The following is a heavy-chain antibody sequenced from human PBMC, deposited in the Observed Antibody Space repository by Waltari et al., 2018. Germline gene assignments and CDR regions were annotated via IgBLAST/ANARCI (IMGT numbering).Heavy chain of an antibody. Sequence: QVQVQQSGAGLVKPSESLSLNCVVTGGSFSGYAWGWVRQSPGKALEWIGEINQGGGSTYNPSLRSRVIISRDTARDQFALQVTSVTAADTAIYYCVRVARFSYYYARDVWGQGTTVTVSS. J-gene: IGHJ6*02. CDR1: GGSFSGYA. V-gene: IGHV4-34*01. CDR3: VRVARFSYYYARDV. CDR2: INQGGGS.